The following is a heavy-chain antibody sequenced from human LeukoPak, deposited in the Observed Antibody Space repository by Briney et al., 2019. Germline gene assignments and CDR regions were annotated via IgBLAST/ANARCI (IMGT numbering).Heavy chain of an antibody. CDR1: GLTFSSYA. CDR3: LSGSAVAAMGFDY. CDR2: ISSNGGST. V-gene: IGHV3-64D*06. J-gene: IGHJ4*02. D-gene: IGHD6-19*01. Sequence: PGGSLRLSCSASGLTFSSYAMHWVRQAPGKGLEYVSAISSNGGSTYYADSVKGRFTISRDNSKNTLYLQMSSLRAEDTAVYYCLSGSAVAAMGFDYWGQGTLVTVSS.